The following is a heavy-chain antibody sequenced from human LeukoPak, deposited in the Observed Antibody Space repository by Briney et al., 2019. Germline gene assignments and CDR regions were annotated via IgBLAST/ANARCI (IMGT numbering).Heavy chain of an antibody. J-gene: IGHJ4*02. CDR2: ISYDGSNK. D-gene: IGHD5-18*01. Sequence: PGGSLRLSCAASGFTFSSYAMHWVRQVPGKGLEWVAVISYDGSNKYYADSVKGRFTISRDNSKNTLYLQMNSLRAEDTAVYYCARDGQRYSYGYPHYWGQGTLVTVSS. CDR1: GFTFSSYA. V-gene: IGHV3-30*04. CDR3: ARDGQRYSYGYPHY.